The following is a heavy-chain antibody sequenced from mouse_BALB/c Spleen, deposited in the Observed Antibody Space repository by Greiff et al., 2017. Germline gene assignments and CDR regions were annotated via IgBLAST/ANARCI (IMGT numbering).Heavy chain of an antibody. CDR1: GYTFTSYT. CDR3: ARWVWGGSSPAWFAY. J-gene: IGHJ3*01. V-gene: IGHV1-4*02. CDR2: INPSSGYT. Sequence: VQLKQSAAELARPGASVKMSCKASGYTFTSYTMHWVKQRPGQGLEWIGYINPSSGYTEYNQKFKDKTTLTADKSSSTAYMQLSSLTSEDSAVYYCARWVWGGSSPAWFAYWGQGTLVTVSA. D-gene: IGHD1-1*01.